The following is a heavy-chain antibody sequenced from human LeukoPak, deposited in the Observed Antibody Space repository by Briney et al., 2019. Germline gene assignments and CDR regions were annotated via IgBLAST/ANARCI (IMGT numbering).Heavy chain of an antibody. J-gene: IGHJ6*03. CDR2: MNPNSGNT. CDR3: ARGMTDYGIYYYYYYYMDV. Sequence: ASVKVSCKASGYTFTSYDINWVRQATGQGLEWMGWMNPNSGNTGYAQKFQGRVTITRNTSISTAYMELSSLRSEDTAVYCCARGMTDYGIYYYYYYYMDVWGKGTTVTVSS. V-gene: IGHV1-8*03. CDR1: GYTFTSYD. D-gene: IGHD4-17*01.